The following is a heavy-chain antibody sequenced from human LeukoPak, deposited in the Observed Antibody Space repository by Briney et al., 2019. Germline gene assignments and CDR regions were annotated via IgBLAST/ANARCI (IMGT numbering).Heavy chain of an antibody. V-gene: IGHV4-59*08. CDR3: ARQFSTGSRYYFDY. J-gene: IGHJ4*02. D-gene: IGHD3-22*01. Sequence: SETLSLTCTVSGGSVSSHYWSCIRQPPGKGLEWIGYIYYIGSTNYNPSLKSRVTMSVDTSKNQFSLNLTSVTAADTALYHCARQFSTGSRYYFDYWGPGSLLTV. CDR1: GGSVSSHY. CDR2: IYYIGST.